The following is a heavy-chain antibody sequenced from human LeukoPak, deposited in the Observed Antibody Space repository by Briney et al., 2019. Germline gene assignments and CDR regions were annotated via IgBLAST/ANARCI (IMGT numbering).Heavy chain of an antibody. V-gene: IGHV3-23*01. Sequence: GGSLRLSCAASGFTFSSYAMSWVRQAPGEGLEWVSAISGSGGSTYYADSVKGRFTISRDNSKNTLYLQMNSLRAEDTAVYYCAKGWFYDSGSYYTHFDYWGQGTLVTVSS. CDR3: AKGWFYDSGSYYTHFDY. D-gene: IGHD3-10*01. J-gene: IGHJ4*02. CDR2: ISGSGGST. CDR1: GFTFSSYA.